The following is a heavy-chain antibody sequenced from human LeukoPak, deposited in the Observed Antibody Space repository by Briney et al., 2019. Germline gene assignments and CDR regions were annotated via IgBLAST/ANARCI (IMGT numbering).Heavy chain of an antibody. J-gene: IGHJ5*01. CDR3: ARGDGGYGYWDS. CDR1: GFTFGRYW. V-gene: IGHV3-74*01. CDR2: INSDGSST. Sequence: GSLRLSCAASGFTFGRYWMHWVRQVPEKGLMWVSRINSDGSSTNYVDAVKGRFTISRDNAKNTLYLQMNSLRAEDTAVYYCARGDGGYGYWDSWGQGTLVTVSS. D-gene: IGHD5-18*01.